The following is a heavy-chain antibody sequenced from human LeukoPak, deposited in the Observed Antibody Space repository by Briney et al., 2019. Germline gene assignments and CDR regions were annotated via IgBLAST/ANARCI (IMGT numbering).Heavy chain of an antibody. CDR1: GFTFSSYG. Sequence: PGGSLRLSCAASGFTFSSYGMHWVRQAPGKGLEWVAVISYDGSNKYYADSVKGRFTISRDNSKNTLYLQMNSLRAEDTAVYYCAKVAKSPLGCGGDCYSPSYYYYGMDVWGQGTTVTVSS. V-gene: IGHV3-30*18. J-gene: IGHJ6*02. CDR2: ISYDGSNK. CDR3: AKVAKSPLGCGGDCYSPSYYYYGMDV. D-gene: IGHD2-21*02.